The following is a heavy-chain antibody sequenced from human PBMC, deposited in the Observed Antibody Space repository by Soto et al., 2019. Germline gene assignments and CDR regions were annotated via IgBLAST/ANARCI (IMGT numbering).Heavy chain of an antibody. Sequence: EVQLLESGGGLVQPGGSLRLSCVASGFTFSDYAMSWVRQAPGGGLEWGPALPYYGASPYYSDSVKGRFTISRDNSKKTLFLRMNSLRAEDTALYYCAKMTSDSYGRNYGLDVWGQGTTVTVSS. J-gene: IGHJ6*02. CDR3: AKMTSDSYGRNYGLDV. CDR1: GFTFSDYA. D-gene: IGHD5-18*01. CDR2: LPYYGASP. V-gene: IGHV3-23*01.